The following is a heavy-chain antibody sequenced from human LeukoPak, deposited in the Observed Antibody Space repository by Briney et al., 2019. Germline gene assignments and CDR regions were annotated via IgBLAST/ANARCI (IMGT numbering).Heavy chain of an antibody. J-gene: IGHJ6*02. CDR3: ARLLGTEPDYYYYGMDV. Sequence: PGGSLRLSCAASGFTVSSNYMSWVRQAPGKGLEWVSVIYSGGSTYYADSVKGRFTISRDNSKNTLYLQMNSLRAEDTAVYYCARLLGTEPDYYYYGMDVWGQGTTVTVSS. CDR1: GFTVSSNY. CDR2: IYSGGST. V-gene: IGHV3-53*05. D-gene: IGHD1-14*01.